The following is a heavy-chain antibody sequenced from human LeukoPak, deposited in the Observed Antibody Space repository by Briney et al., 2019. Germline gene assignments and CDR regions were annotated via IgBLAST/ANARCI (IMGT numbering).Heavy chain of an antibody. D-gene: IGHD1-26*01. CDR2: ISGSGSTK. J-gene: IGHJ4*02. Sequence: GRSLRLSCAASGFTFSIYGMHWVRQAPGKGLEYVSYISGSGSTKYYADSVKGRFTTSRDNAKNSLYLQMDSLRVEDTAVYYCARDQWAGASPADSWGQGTLVTVSS. CDR3: ARDQWAGASPADS. V-gene: IGHV3-48*04. CDR1: GFTFSIYG.